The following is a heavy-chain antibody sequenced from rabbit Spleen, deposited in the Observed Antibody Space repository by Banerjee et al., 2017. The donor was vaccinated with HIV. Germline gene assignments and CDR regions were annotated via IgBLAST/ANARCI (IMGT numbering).Heavy chain of an antibody. CDR1: GFSFSGVYY. J-gene: IGHJ6*01. D-gene: IGHD8-1*01. CDR2: VDVGSSGFT. Sequence: QSLEESGGDLVKPGASLTLTCTASGFSFSGVYYMCWVRQAPGKGLEWIGCVDVGSSGFTYFANWAKGRFTISKTSSTTVTLQMTSLTAADTATYFCARDAATSFSSYGMDLWGQGTLVTVS. V-gene: IGHV1S40*01. CDR3: ARDAATSFSSYGMDL.